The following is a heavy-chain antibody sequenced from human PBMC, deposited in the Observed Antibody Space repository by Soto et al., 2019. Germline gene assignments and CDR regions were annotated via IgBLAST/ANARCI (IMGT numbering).Heavy chain of an antibody. CDR3: AGSFKYGSGTFDALDV. Sequence: QVLLVQSGTEVKKPGSSVKVSCQASGGTSSDYALTWVRQAPGQGLEWMGGIIPIFGIANYAQRFQGRVSITADESSSTAYMELSSLKSEDTAVYYCAGSFKYGSGTFDALDVWGHGTMVMVSS. J-gene: IGHJ3*01. D-gene: IGHD3-10*01. CDR1: GGTSSDYA. V-gene: IGHV1-69*01. CDR2: IIPIFGIA.